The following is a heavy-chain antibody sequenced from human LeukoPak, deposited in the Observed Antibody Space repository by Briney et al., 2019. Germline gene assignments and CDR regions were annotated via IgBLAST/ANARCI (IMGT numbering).Heavy chain of an antibody. CDR3: ARWGSYAFDF. Sequence: SETLSLTCTVSGGSISSSSYYWGWIRQPPGKGLEWIGSIYYSGSTYYNPSLKSRVTISVDTSKNQFSLKLSSVTAADTAVYYCARWGSYAFDFWGQGTWSPSPQ. V-gene: IGHV4-39*01. CDR1: GGSISSSSYY. CDR2: IYYSGST. J-gene: IGHJ4*02. D-gene: IGHD3-16*01.